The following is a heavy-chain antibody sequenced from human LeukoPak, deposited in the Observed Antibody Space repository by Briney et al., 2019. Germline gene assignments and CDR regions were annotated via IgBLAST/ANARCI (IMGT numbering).Heavy chain of an antibody. Sequence: SETLSLTCTVSGGSISSYYWSWIRQPPGKGLEWIGYIYHSGSTYYNPSLKSRATISGDRSKNQFSLKLSSVTAADTAVYYCARPHYYGSGRVGWFDPWGQGTLVTVSS. D-gene: IGHD3-10*01. V-gene: IGHV4-59*12. CDR3: ARPHYYGSGRVGWFDP. CDR2: IYHSGST. CDR1: GGSISSYY. J-gene: IGHJ5*02.